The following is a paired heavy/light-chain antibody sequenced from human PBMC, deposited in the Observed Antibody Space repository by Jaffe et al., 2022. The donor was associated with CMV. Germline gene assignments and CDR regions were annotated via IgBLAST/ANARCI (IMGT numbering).Heavy chain of an antibody. D-gene: IGHD3-22*01. Sequence: QVQLQESGPGLVKPSETLSLTCTVSGGSISSYYWSWIRQPAGKGLEWIGRIYTSGSTNYNPSLKSRVTMSVDTSKNQFSLKLSSVTAADTAVYYCARSRTYYYDSSDLGGVSPPFDYWGQGTLVTVSS. V-gene: IGHV4-4*07. CDR1: GGSISSYY. CDR3: ARSRTYYYDSSDLGGVSPPFDY. CDR2: IYTSGST. J-gene: IGHJ4*02.
Light chain of an antibody. Sequence: SYVLTQPPSVSVAPGKTARITCGGNNIGSKSVHWYQQKPGQAPVLVIYYDSDRPSGIPERFSGSNSGNTATLTISRVEAGDEADYYCQVWDSSSDHFVVFGGGTKLTVL. J-gene: IGLJ2*01. CDR1: NIGSKS. V-gene: IGLV3-21*04. CDR2: YDS. CDR3: QVWDSSSDHFVV.